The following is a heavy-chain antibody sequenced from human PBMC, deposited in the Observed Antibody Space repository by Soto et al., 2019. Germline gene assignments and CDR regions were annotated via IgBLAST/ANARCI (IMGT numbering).Heavy chain of an antibody. CDR3: ARAGGYSYGQRGFDY. V-gene: IGHV4-59*01. J-gene: IGHJ4*02. D-gene: IGHD5-18*01. CDR2: TYYSGST. CDR1: GGSMIAYY. Sequence: SETLSLTCTVSGGSMIAYYWNWMRQPPGKGLQWIGYTYYSGSTTYNPSLKSRVTISVDSSKNQFSLKLDSVTPADTAVYYCARAGGYSYGQRGFDYWGQGTLVTVSS.